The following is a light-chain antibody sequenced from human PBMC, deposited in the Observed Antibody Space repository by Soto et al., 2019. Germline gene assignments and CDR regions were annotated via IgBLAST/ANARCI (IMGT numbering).Light chain of an antibody. Sequence: EIVMTQSPATLSLSPGERASLSCRASQSVSNYLAWYQQKPGQAPRLLIYDASNRATGIPARFSGSGSGTDFTLIISRLEPEDFALYYCQHYGGPPITFGQGTRLE. J-gene: IGKJ5*01. CDR3: QHYGGPPIT. CDR1: QSVSNY. CDR2: DAS. V-gene: IGKV3-11*01.